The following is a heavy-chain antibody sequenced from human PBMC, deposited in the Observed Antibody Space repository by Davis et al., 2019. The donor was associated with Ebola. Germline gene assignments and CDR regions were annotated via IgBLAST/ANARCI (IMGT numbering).Heavy chain of an antibody. Sequence: GESLKISCEGSGYRFTDYWINWVRQMPGKGLEWMGYIDPRDSHTNYSPAFQGHVSFSVDKSIATAYLHLSSLKASDTAMYYCARRYSFPGGWLDPWGQGTLVTVSS. CDR1: GYRFTDYW. D-gene: IGHD2-21*01. CDR2: IDPRDSHT. V-gene: IGHV5-10-1*01. CDR3: ARRYSFPGGWLDP. J-gene: IGHJ5*02.